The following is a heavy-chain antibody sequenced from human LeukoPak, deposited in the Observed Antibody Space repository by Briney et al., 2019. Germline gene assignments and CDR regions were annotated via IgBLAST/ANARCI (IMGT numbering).Heavy chain of an antibody. D-gene: IGHD5-12*01. CDR2: ISNSGGRT. CDR1: GFTLSSYA. Sequence: GGSLRLSCAASGFTLSSYAMSWVRQAPGKGLEWVSSISNSGGRTFYTDSVKGRFTISRDNSKITLYLQMNSLRAEDTAVYYCAKSYNGYESKPDYWGQGTLVTVSS. CDR3: AKSYNGYESKPDY. V-gene: IGHV3-23*01. J-gene: IGHJ4*02.